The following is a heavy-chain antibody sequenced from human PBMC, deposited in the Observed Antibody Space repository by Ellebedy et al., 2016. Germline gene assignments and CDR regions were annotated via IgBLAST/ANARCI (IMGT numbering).Heavy chain of an antibody. Sequence: GGSLRLSCAASGFTFSSYGMHWVRQAPGKGLEWVAVIWYDGSNKYYADSVKGRFTISRDNSKNTLYLQMNSLRAEDTAVYYCAKDLGFGYSYGLDYWGQGTLVTVSS. V-gene: IGHV3-33*06. CDR2: IWYDGSNK. D-gene: IGHD5-18*01. CDR3: AKDLGFGYSYGLDY. CDR1: GFTFSSYG. J-gene: IGHJ4*02.